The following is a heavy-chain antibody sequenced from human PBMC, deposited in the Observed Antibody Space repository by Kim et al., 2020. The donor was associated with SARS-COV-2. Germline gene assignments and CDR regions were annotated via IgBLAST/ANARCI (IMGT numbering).Heavy chain of an antibody. D-gene: IGHD6-19*01. CDR3: ARDRKAVAGLWGGYYYYGMDV. V-gene: IGHV4-59*01. CDR1: GGSISSYY. CDR2: VSYSGST. Sequence: SETLSLTCTVSGGSISSYYWSWIRQPPGKGLEWIGYVSYSGSTNYNPSLKSRVTISVDTSKNQFSLKLNSVTAADTAVYYCARDRKAVAGLWGGYYYYGMDVWGQGTTVTVSS. J-gene: IGHJ6*02.